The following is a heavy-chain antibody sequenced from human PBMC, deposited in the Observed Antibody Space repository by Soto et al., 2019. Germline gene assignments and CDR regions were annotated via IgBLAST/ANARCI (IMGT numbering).Heavy chain of an antibody. V-gene: IGHV3-53*01. CDR3: AGAYTYNYAFDY. D-gene: IGHD3-16*01. Sequence: GGSLRLSCAPSGFTVKGNYVGWARQASGKGMEWVSIIFSAGMTYYTDSVKGRFTISKDISKNTLSLQMNSLRADDTAVYFCAGAYTYNYAFDYWGLGTPVTVSS. J-gene: IGHJ4*02. CDR2: IFSAGMT. CDR1: GFTVKGNY.